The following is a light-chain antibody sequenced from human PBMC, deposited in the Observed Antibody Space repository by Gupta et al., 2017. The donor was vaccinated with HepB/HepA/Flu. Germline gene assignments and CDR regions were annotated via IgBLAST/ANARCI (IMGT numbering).Light chain of an antibody. CDR2: DDS. CDR1: HIGSKS. V-gene: IGLV3-21*02. Sequence: SYVLTPPPSVSVAPGQTARITCGGNHIGSKSVHWYQQQPGQAPALVVYDDSDRPSGSPERFSGPNSGDTATLTISRVEAGDEADYYCQVWDSSSDHVVFGGGTKLTVL. CDR3: QVWDSSSDHVV. J-gene: IGLJ3*02.